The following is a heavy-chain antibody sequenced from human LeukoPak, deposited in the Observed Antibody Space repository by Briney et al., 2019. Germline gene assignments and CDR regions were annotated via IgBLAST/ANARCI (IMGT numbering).Heavy chain of an antibody. CDR3: ARLLGPDVLLWFGEPYSGYFDY. CDR1: GVSISNYY. V-gene: IGHV4-59*08. Sequence: PSETLSLTCTVSGVSISNYYWSWIRQPPGKGLEWIGYVYYSGSSNYNPSLKSRVTISVDTSKNQFSLKLSSVTAADTAVYYCARLLGPDVLLWFGEPYSGYFDYWGQGTLVTVSS. J-gene: IGHJ4*02. D-gene: IGHD3-10*01. CDR2: VYYSGSS.